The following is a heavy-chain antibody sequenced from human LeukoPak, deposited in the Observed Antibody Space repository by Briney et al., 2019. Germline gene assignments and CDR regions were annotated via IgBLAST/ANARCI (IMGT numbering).Heavy chain of an antibody. CDR2: IYPGDSDT. V-gene: IGHV5-51*01. CDR3: PRSTSVHYYYMDV. Sequence: GESLKISCKGSGYSFTSYWIGWVRQMPRKVLEWMGIIYPGDSDTRYSTSFQGQVTISAAKSISTAYLNWRSPKASDTAIYYYPRSTSVHYYYMDVWGKGTTVTVSS. CDR1: GYSFTSYW. J-gene: IGHJ6*03.